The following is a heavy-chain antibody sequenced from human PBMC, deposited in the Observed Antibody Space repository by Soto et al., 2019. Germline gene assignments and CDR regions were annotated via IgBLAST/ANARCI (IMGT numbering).Heavy chain of an antibody. V-gene: IGHV1-18*01. J-gene: IGHJ6*02. CDR1: GYTFTSYA. CDR2: ISAYNGNT. Sequence: GASVKVSCKASGYTFTSYAMDWVRQAPGQGLEWMGWISAYNGNTNYAQKLQGRVTMTTDTSTSTAYMELRSLRSDDTAVYYCARVKQQQTAYGMDVWGQGTTVTVSS. CDR3: ARVKQQQTAYGMDV. D-gene: IGHD6-13*01.